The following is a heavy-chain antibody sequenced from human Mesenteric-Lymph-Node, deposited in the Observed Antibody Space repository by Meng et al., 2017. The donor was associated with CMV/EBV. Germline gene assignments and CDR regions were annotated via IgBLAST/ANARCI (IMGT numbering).Heavy chain of an antibody. D-gene: IGHD3-3*01. V-gene: IGHV3-30-3*01. CDR2: IAYDGDNK. J-gene: IGHJ1*01. CDR1: GFIFDSFA. Sequence: GGSLRLSCAASGFIFDSFALHWVRHISGKGLEWVEAIAYDGDNKYYADSVKGRFTISRDNSNNTLYLQMTGLGAEDTGTYYCVRVDYDIWSGYGYWGQGTLVTVSS. CDR3: VRVDYDIWSGYGY.